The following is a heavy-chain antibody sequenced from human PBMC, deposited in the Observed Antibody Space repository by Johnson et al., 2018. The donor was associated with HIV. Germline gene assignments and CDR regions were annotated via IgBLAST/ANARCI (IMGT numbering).Heavy chain of an antibody. D-gene: IGHD3-22*01. Sequence: VQLVESGGGLVQPGRSLRLSCAASGFTLDDYAMHWVRQAPGKGLEWVSGISWNSGRIGYADSVKGRFTISRDNAKNFLYLQMNSLRGEDTALYYCVRDTYYYDRSGYLTRPRAFDVWGQGTTVTVSS. V-gene: IGHV3-9*01. CDR2: ISWNSGRI. CDR3: VRDTYYYDRSGYLTRPRAFDV. J-gene: IGHJ3*01. CDR1: GFTLDDYA.